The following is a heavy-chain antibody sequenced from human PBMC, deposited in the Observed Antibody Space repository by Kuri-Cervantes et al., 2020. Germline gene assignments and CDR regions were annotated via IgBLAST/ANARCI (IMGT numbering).Heavy chain of an antibody. J-gene: IGHJ4*02. V-gene: IGHV3-30-3*02. CDR1: GFTFSSYS. Sequence: GGSLRLSCVASGFTFSSYSMNWVRQAPGKGLEWVAVISYDGSNKYYADSVKGRFTISRDNSKNTLYLQMNSLRVEDTAVYHCAKRYSGSYGYFDYWGQGTLVTVSS. D-gene: IGHD1-26*01. CDR2: ISYDGSNK. CDR3: AKRYSGSYGYFDY.